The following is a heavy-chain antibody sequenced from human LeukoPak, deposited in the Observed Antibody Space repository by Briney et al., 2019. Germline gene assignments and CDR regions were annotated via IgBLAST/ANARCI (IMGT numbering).Heavy chain of an antibody. CDR3: AKDQWWELPDAFDI. V-gene: IGHV3-23*01. CDR1: GFTFSNSP. J-gene: IGHJ4*02. Sequence: GGSLRLSCAASGFTFSNSPMTWVRQAPGKGLEWVSSISGSGGATFYAGSVKGRFTISRDNSKNTLYLQMNSLRAEDTAVYYCAKDQWWELPDAFDIWGQGTLVTVSS. CDR2: ISGSGGAT. D-gene: IGHD1-26*01.